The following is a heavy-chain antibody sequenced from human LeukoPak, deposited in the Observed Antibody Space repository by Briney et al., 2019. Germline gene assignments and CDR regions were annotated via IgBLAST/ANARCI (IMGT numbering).Heavy chain of an antibody. CDR2: ISYDGSNK. J-gene: IGHJ3*02. Sequence: EGSLRLSCAASGFTFSSYGMHWVRQAPGKGLEWVAVISYDGSNKYYADSVKGRFTISRDNSKNTLYLQMNSLRAEDTAVYYCAKGGDGYNSGDAFDIWGQGTMVTVSS. CDR1: GFTFSSYG. V-gene: IGHV3-30*18. CDR3: AKGGDGYNSGDAFDI. D-gene: IGHD5-24*01.